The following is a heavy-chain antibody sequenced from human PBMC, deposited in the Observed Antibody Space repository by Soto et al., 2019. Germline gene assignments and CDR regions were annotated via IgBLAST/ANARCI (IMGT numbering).Heavy chain of an antibody. CDR1: GVSISFYY. Sequence: SETLSLTCTVSGVSISFYYWSWIRQPPGKGLEWIAYIDSSGSAKYNPSLKSRVTISLDTSRNQLSLKLNSVTATDTAVYYCAREGYSSRWNPIDYWGQGTQVTVS. D-gene: IGHD6-13*01. CDR2: IDSSGSA. V-gene: IGHV4-59*01. J-gene: IGHJ4*02. CDR3: AREGYSSRWNPIDY.